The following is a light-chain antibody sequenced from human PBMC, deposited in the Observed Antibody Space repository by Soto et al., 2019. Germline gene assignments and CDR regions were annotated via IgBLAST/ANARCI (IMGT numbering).Light chain of an antibody. CDR3: QQYYSWPFALT. J-gene: IGKJ4*01. Sequence: EIVLTQSPGTLSLSPGERATLSCRASQSVSSSYLAWYQQKPGQAPRLLIYGASSTATGIPDRFSGSESGTDFTLTISRLEPEDLALYSCQQYYSWPFALTFGGGTKVEIK. CDR1: QSVSSSY. V-gene: IGKV3-20*01. CDR2: GAS.